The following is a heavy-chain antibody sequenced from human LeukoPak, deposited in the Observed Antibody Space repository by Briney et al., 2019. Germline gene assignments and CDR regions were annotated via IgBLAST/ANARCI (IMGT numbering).Heavy chain of an antibody. D-gene: IGHD3-10*01. V-gene: IGHV3-23*01. CDR3: AKDPNYYGSGSYLISWFDP. J-gene: IGHJ5*02. CDR2: IGGSGGST. Sequence: PGGSLRPSCAASGFTFSSYAMSWVRQAPGKGLEWVSAIGGSGGSTYYADSVKGRFTISRDNSKNTLYLQMNSLRAEDTAVYYCAKDPNYYGSGSYLISWFDPWGQGTLVTVSS. CDR1: GFTFSSYA.